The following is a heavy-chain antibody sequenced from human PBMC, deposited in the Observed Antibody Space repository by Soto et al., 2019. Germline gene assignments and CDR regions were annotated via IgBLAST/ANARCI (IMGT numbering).Heavy chain of an antibody. Sequence: PGGSLRHSCAASGFTFGDYAMHWVRQAPGKGLEWVSGISWNSGSIGYADSVKGRFTISRDNAKNSLYLQMNSLRAEDTALYYCAKDIRQQQLVTESLFDYWGQGTLVTVSS. CDR1: GFTFGDYA. CDR2: ISWNSGSI. CDR3: AKDIRQQQLVTESLFDY. J-gene: IGHJ4*02. V-gene: IGHV3-9*01. D-gene: IGHD6-13*01.